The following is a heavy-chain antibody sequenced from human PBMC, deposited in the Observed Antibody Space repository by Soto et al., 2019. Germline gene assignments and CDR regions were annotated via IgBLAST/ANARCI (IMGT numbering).Heavy chain of an antibody. CDR2: INPNSGGT. V-gene: IGHV1-2*02. CDR3: ASALGSRGYSRYGGY. J-gene: IGHJ4*02. D-gene: IGHD5-12*01. CDR1: GYTFTGYY. Sequence: QVQLVQSGAEVKKPGASVKVSCKASGYTFTGYYMHWVRQAPGQGLEWMGWINPNSGGTNYAQKFQGRVTKSRDTSISTAGIELSRLRCDDTAVYYWASALGSRGYSRYGGYWGQGTLVTVSS.